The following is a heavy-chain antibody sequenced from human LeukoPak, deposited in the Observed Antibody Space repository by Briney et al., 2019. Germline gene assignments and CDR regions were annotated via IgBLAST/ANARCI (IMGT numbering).Heavy chain of an antibody. CDR3: ATYFTNFWSGYYPSY. V-gene: IGHV3-7*05. Sequence: PGGSLRLSCAASGFTFSTYWMSWVRQAPGKGLEWVANIKQDGSEKYYVDSVKGRFTISRDNAKNSLYLQMNSLRAEDTAVYYCATYFTNFWSGYYPSYWGQVTLVTVSS. J-gene: IGHJ4*02. CDR1: GFTFSTYW. CDR2: IKQDGSEK. D-gene: IGHD3-3*01.